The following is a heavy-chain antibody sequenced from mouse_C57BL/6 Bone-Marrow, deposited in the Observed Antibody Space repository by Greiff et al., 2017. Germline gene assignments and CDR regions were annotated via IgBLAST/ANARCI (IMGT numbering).Heavy chain of an antibody. CDR3: ARPYGSSYDWYFDV. Sequence: VQLQQPGAELVKPGASVKLSCKASGYTFTSYWMHWVKQRPGQGLEWIGMIHPNSGSTNYNEKFKSKATLTVDKSSSTAYMQLSSLPSEYSAVYYCARPYGSSYDWYFDVWGTATTVTVSS. CDR2: IHPNSGST. V-gene: IGHV1-64*01. J-gene: IGHJ1*03. CDR1: GYTFTSYW. D-gene: IGHD1-1*01.